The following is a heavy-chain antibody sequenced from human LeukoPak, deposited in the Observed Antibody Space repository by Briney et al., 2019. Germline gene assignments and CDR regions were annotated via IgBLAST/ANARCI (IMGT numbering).Heavy chain of an antibody. Sequence: ASVKLTFMSSGYTFPGYYMHGVRQAPGQGLEWMGWINPNSGGTNYAQKFQGRVTMTRDTSISTAYMELSRLRSDDTAVYYCARDLKYSSGPAALDIWGQGTMVTVSS. J-gene: IGHJ3*02. D-gene: IGHD6-19*01. CDR1: GYTFPGYY. V-gene: IGHV1-2*02. CDR2: INPNSGGT. CDR3: ARDLKYSSGPAALDI.